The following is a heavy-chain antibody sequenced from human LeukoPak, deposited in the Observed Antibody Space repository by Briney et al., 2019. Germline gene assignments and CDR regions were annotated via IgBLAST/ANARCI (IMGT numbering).Heavy chain of an antibody. CDR3: TTLGYHLDS. D-gene: IGHD3-22*01. CDR1: GLAFGAYE. V-gene: IGHV3-48*03. Sequence: GGSLRLSCAASGLAFGAYEMNWVRQAPGKGLEWVAYFAGSDTTTYYADSVKGRFIISRDNARNSLYLQMNSLRAEDTALYYCTTLGYHLDSWGQGTLVTVSS. CDR2: FAGSDTTT. J-gene: IGHJ4*02.